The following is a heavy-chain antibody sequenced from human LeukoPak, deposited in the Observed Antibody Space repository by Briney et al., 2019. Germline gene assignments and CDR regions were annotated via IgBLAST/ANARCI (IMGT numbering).Heavy chain of an antibody. CDR1: GFTLSSYG. CDR2: IWYDGSNK. J-gene: IGHJ6*02. D-gene: IGHD2-2*01. CDR3: AGGVPAYYYYGMDV. Sequence: GRSLRLSCAASGFTLSSYGMHWVRQAPGKGLEWVAVIWYDGSNKYYADSVKGRFTISRDNSKNTLYLQMNSLRAEDTAVYYCAGGVPAYYYYGMDVWGQGTTVTVSS. V-gene: IGHV3-33*01.